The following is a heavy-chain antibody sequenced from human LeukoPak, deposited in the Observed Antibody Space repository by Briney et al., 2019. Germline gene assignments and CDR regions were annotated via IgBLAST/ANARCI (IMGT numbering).Heavy chain of an antibody. CDR3: ARSAAGTHGGWFDP. D-gene: IGHD6-13*01. CDR2: ISYDGSNK. CDR1: GFTFSSYA. Sequence: GGSLRLSCAASGFTFSSYAMHWVRQAPGKGLEWVAVISYDGSNKYYADSVKGRFTISRDNSKNTLYLQMNSLRAEDTAVYYCARSAAGTHGGWFDPWGQGTLVTVSS. J-gene: IGHJ5*02. V-gene: IGHV3-30-3*01.